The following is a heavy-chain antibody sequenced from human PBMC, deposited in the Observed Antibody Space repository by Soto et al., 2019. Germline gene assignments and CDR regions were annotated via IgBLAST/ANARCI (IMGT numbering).Heavy chain of an antibody. D-gene: IGHD3-16*02. Sequence: QVLLVQSGAEVKKPGASVKVSCKASGYIFSDYYIHWVRQAPGQGLEWLGWINPHSDDTRYAQKFRGRVTVTLDPSISTAYLDLSRLTSDDTAVYYCARDSATGPVIGWDYWGQGTLVTVSS. J-gene: IGHJ4*01. CDR2: INPHSDDT. CDR1: GYIFSDYY. CDR3: ARDSATGPVIGWDY. V-gene: IGHV1-2*02.